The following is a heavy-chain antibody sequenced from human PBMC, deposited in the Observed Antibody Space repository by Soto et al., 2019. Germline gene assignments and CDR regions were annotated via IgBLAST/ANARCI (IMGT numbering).Heavy chain of an antibody. J-gene: IGHJ4*02. Sequence: ASVKVSCKASGYTFTSYAMHWVRQAPGQRLEWMGWINAGNGNTKYSRKFQGRVTITRDTSASTAYMELSSLRSEDTALYYCASTQFMVIIARGNFWGQGTLVTVSS. CDR2: INAGNGNT. CDR1: GYTFTSYA. V-gene: IGHV1-3*01. CDR3: ASTQFMVIIARGNF. D-gene: IGHD3-10*01.